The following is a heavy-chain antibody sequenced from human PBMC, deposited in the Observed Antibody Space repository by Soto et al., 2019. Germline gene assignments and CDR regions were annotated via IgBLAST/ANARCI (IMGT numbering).Heavy chain of an antibody. V-gene: IGHV1-69*01. Sequence: QVQLVQSGAEVKKPGSSVKVSCKASGGTFSSYAISWVRQAPGQGLEWMGGIIPIFGTANYAQKFQGRVTITADESTSTAYMELSSLRSDDTAVYYCARDRGSYSSGWSPHPAFDYWGQGTLVTVSS. CDR3: ARDRGSYSSGWSPHPAFDY. D-gene: IGHD6-19*01. CDR1: GGTFSSYA. J-gene: IGHJ4*02. CDR2: IIPIFGTA.